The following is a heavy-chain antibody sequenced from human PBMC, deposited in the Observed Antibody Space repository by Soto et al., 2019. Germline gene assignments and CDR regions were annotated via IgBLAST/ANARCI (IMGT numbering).Heavy chain of an antibody. J-gene: IGHJ6*02. V-gene: IGHV1-18*04. D-gene: IGHD3-10*01. CDR3: ARDPETYYYGSGSYYYYYYGMDV. CDR2: ISAYNGNT. CDR1: GYTFTSYG. Sequence: ASVKVSCKASGYTFTSYGISWVRQAPGQGLEWMGWISAYNGNTNYAQKLQGRVTMTTDTSTSTAYMELRSLRSDDTAVYYCARDPETYYYGSGSYYYYYYGMDVWGQGTTVTVSS.